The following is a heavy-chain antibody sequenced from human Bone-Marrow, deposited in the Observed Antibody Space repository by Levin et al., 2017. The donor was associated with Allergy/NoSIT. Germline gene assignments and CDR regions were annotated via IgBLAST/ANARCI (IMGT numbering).Heavy chain of an antibody. V-gene: IGHV3-15*01. CDR3: TTCSHCHDYIWGSYRRLDY. CDR2: IKSKTDGGTT. J-gene: IGHJ4*02. D-gene: IGHD3-16*02. CDR1: GFTFSNAW. Sequence: GESLKISCAASGFTFSNAWMSWVRQAPGKGLEWVGRIKSKTDGGTTDYAAPVKGRFTISRDDSKNTLYLQMNSLKTEDTAVYYCTTCSHCHDYIWGSYRRLDYWGQGTLVTVSS.